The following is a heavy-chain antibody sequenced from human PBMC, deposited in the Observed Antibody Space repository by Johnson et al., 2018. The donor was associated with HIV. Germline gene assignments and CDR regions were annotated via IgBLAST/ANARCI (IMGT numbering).Heavy chain of an antibody. Sequence: VQLVESGGGVVQPGRSLRLSCAASGFTFSSYAMHWVRQAPGKGLEWVAVISYDGSNKYYADSVKGRFTISRDNSKNTLYLQMNSLRAEDTAVYYCAREGFWGQGTMVTVSS. V-gene: IGHV3-30-3*01. CDR2: ISYDGSNK. CDR1: GFTFSSYA. J-gene: IGHJ3*01. CDR3: AREGF.